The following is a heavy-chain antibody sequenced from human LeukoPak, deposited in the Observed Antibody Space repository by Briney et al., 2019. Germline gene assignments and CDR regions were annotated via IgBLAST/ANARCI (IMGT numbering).Heavy chain of an antibody. V-gene: IGHV3-15*01. CDR3: ITDYGYLRFGG. CDR2: IKSKSDGGTT. J-gene: IGHJ4*02. CDR1: GVTLNSVW. Sequence: GGSLRLSCAASGVTLNSVWMSWVRQAPGKGLEWVGRIKSKSDGGTTDYAAPVKGRFTVSRDDTKNTLYLQMHGLKTEDTAVYYCITDYGYLRFGGRGQGTLVTVSS. D-gene: IGHD3-16*01.